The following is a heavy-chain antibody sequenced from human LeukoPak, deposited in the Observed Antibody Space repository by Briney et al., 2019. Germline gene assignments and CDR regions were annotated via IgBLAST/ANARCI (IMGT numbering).Heavy chain of an antibody. J-gene: IGHJ4*02. D-gene: IGHD6-19*01. Sequence: SETLSLTCTVSGGSIRSSYYYWGWIRQPPGKGLEWIGEINHSGSTNYNPSLKSRVTISVDTSKNQFSLKLSSVTAADTAVYYCARGFGAGYSSGWYVYWGQGTLVTVSS. CDR3: ARGFGAGYSSGWYVY. CDR1: GGSIRSSYYY. V-gene: IGHV4-39*07. CDR2: INHSGST.